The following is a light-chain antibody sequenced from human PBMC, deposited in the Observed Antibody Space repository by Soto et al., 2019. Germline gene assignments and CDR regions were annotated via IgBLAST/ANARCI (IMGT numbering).Light chain of an antibody. V-gene: IGLV2-14*01. J-gene: IGLJ2*01. CDR1: SSDVGGYNY. CDR2: DVS. Sequence: QSALTQPASVSGSPGHSITISCTGTSSDVGGYNYVSWYQQHPGKAPKLMIYDVSYRTSGISNRFSGSKSGNTAFLTISGLQAEDEADYYCSSFTSSTTVVFGGGTKLTVL. CDR3: SSFTSSTTVV.